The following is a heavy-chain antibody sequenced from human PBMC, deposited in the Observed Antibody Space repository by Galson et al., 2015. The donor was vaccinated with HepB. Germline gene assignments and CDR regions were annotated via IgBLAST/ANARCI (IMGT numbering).Heavy chain of an antibody. CDR2: INIYSGNT. J-gene: IGHJ6*02. Sequence: SVKVSCKASGYTSSIHSIAWVRQAPGQGLEWVGWINIYSGNTDSAQKVQGRVTMTTDTSTNTAYMELRSLRSDDTAVYYCARWSGTYGDSRNYYGMDVWGQGTTVTVSS. V-gene: IGHV1-18*04. CDR1: GYTSSIHS. CDR3: ARWSGTYGDSRNYYGMDV. D-gene: IGHD4-17*01.